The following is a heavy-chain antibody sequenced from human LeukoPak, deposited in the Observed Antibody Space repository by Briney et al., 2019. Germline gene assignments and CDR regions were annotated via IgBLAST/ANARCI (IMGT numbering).Heavy chain of an antibody. J-gene: IGHJ4*02. Sequence: GGSLRLSCAASGFTFNTYVTHWVRQAPGKGLEWVALISYDGSDKHYADSVKGRFTISRDNSKNMLYLQMNSLRAEDTAVYYCARDGHWQRDGYNSPDYWGQGTLVTVSS. CDR3: ARDGHWQRDGYNSPDY. CDR2: ISYDGSDK. V-gene: IGHV3-30-3*01. D-gene: IGHD5-24*01. CDR1: GFTFNTYV.